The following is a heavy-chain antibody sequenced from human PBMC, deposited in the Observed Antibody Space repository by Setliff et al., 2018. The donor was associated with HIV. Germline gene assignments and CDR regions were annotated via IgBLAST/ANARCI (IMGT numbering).Heavy chain of an antibody. J-gene: IGHJ3*02. CDR1: GYSFTTYW. CDR3: ARRYYYDSSGYYYPYDAFDI. Sequence: PGESLKISCKGSGYSFTTYWIGWVRQMPGKGLEWMGIIYPGDSDTRYSTSFQGQVTISADKSISAAYLQWSNLKASDTAMYYCARRYYYDSSGYYYPYDAFDIWGQGTMVTVSS. CDR2: IYPGDSDT. D-gene: IGHD3-22*01. V-gene: IGHV5-51*01.